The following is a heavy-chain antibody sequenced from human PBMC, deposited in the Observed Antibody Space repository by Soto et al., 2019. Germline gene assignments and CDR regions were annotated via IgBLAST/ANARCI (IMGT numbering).Heavy chain of an antibody. J-gene: IGHJ4*02. V-gene: IGHV3-66*01. Sequence: EVQLVESGGGLVQPGGSLRLSCAASGFTVSRICMTWVRQAPGKGLQWVAVISSDGSTYYADSVKGRFTISRDNSKNTLYLEMNSLRAEDTAVYYCARDTFGGAYDFLHGGQGTMVTVSS. CDR1: GFTVSRIC. D-gene: IGHD3-3*01. CDR3: ARDTFGGAYDFLH. CDR2: ISSDGST.